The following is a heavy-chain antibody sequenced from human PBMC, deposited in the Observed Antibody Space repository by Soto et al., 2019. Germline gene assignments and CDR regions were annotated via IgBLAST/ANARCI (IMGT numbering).Heavy chain of an antibody. CDR1: GYTLTNYG. V-gene: IGHV1-18*04. J-gene: IGHJ3*02. D-gene: IGHD3-3*01. CDR3: ATDGPVKSGNLYAFDI. CDR2: VTPYKADT. Sequence: QAQLVQSGAAVKKSGASVRVSCKASGYTLTNYGVTWVRQAPGQGLEWLGRVTPYKADTNSAQNLQGRVTIATDTSANTDYLELRSLRSDDTAVYFCATDGPVKSGNLYAFDIWGQGTMVTVSA.